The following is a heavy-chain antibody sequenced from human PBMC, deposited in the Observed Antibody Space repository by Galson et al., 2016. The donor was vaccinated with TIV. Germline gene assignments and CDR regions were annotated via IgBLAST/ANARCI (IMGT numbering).Heavy chain of an antibody. V-gene: IGHV4-59*01. D-gene: IGHD2-15*01. CDR2: MFYTGSH. J-gene: IGHJ4*02. CDR3: SGGRAAATPPGFDF. CDR1: GASIDSSY. Sequence: VTLSLTCTVSGASIDSSYWNWIRQPPGKGLEWIGYMFYTGSHNYNPSLKSRVTISADTSKNQFSMKLTSVHSADTAGYYCSGGRAAATPPGFDFLGQGSLVDVSS.